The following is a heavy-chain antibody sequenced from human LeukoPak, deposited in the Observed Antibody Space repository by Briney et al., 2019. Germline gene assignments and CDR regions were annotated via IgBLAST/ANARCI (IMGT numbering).Heavy chain of an antibody. CDR3: ARSGVVILADAFDI. V-gene: IGHV4-39*07. Sequence: SETLSLTCTVSGGSISSSRYYWGWIRQPPGKGLEWIGSVYYSGSTYYNPSLQSRVTISVDTSKNQFSLKLSSVTAADTAVYYCARSGVVILADAFDIWGQGTMVTVSS. CDR2: VYYSGST. CDR1: GGSISSSRYY. D-gene: IGHD3-22*01. J-gene: IGHJ3*02.